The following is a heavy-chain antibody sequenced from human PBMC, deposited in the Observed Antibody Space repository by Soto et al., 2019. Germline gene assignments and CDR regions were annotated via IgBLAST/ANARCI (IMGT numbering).Heavy chain of an antibody. CDR3: ARDLPYYYDSSGYYWDY. Sequence: QVQLVQSGAEVKKPGASVKVSCKASGYTFTSYGISWVRQAPGQGLEWMGWISAYNGNTNYAQKLQGRVTMTTDPSTSTAYMELRSLRSDDTAVYYCARDLPYYYDSSGYYWDYWGQGTLVTVSS. J-gene: IGHJ4*02. D-gene: IGHD3-22*01. V-gene: IGHV1-18*01. CDR2: ISAYNGNT. CDR1: GYTFTSYG.